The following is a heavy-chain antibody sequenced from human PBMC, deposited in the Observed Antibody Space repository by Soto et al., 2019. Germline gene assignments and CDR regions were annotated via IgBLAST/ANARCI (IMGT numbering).Heavy chain of an antibody. D-gene: IGHD5-18*01. CDR1: GGSISSYY. Sequence: PSETLSLTCTVSGGSISSYYWSWIRQPPGKGLEWIGYIYYSGSTNYNPSLKRRITITVDTSKNQFSLKLSSVTDADTAVYYCARYECNYGYVGWFDPWGQGTLVTVSS. CDR3: ARYECNYGYVGWFDP. J-gene: IGHJ5*02. V-gene: IGHV4-59*01. CDR2: IYYSGST.